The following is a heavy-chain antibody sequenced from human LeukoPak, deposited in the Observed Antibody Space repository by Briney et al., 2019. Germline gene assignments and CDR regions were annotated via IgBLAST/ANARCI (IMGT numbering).Heavy chain of an antibody. V-gene: IGHV1-46*01. Sequence: ASVKVSCKASGSTFTTQHMHWVRQAPGQGLEWMGIINPSGDSTIYARKFQGRVIMTRDTSTSTVYMELSSLRSEDTAVYYCARERDTATYFDLWGRGTLVTVSS. CDR2: INPSGDST. D-gene: IGHD5-18*01. CDR3: ARERDTATYFDL. CDR1: GSTFTTQH. J-gene: IGHJ2*01.